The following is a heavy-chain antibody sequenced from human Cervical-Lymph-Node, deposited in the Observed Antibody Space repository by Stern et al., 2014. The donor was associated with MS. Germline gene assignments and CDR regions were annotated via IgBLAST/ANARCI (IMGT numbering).Heavy chain of an antibody. CDR1: GGSISSSNW. D-gene: IGHD3-9*01. CDR2: ISHSGST. V-gene: IGHV4-4*02. CDR3: ARHTINLDSFYYGMDV. J-gene: IGHJ6*02. Sequence: QLQLQESGPGLVKPSGTLSLICAVSGGSISSSNWWTWVRQSPGKGLEWIGEISHSGSTNYKPSRKSQVTISVDKSKNQFSLHRGSVTAADTAVYYCARHTINLDSFYYGMDVWGQGTTVTVSS.